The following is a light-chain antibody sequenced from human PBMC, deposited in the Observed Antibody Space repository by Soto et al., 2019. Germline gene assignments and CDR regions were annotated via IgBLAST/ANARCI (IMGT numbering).Light chain of an antibody. Sequence: QSALTQPASVSGSPGQSITISCTGTNSDIGGNNYVSWYQQHPGKAPKLIIYEVSDRPSGVSNRFSGSKSGNTASLTISGLQAEDEADYYCSSYTSTTTRVFGGGTQLTVL. CDR1: NSDIGGNNY. J-gene: IGLJ3*02. CDR2: EVS. CDR3: SSYTSTTTRV. V-gene: IGLV2-14*01.